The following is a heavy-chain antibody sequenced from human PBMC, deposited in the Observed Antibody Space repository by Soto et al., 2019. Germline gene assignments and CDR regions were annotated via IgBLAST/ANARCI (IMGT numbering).Heavy chain of an antibody. J-gene: IGHJ4*02. D-gene: IGHD1-26*01. V-gene: IGHV3-23*01. CDR2: ISGSGGST. CDR3: AKRTVEWELLGEAYFDY. CDR1: GFTFSSYA. Sequence: GGSLRLSCAASGFTFSSYAMSWVRQAPGKGLEWVSAISGSGGSTYYADSVKGRFTISRDNSKNTLYLQMNSLRAEDTAVYYCAKRTVEWELLGEAYFDYWGQGTLVTVSS.